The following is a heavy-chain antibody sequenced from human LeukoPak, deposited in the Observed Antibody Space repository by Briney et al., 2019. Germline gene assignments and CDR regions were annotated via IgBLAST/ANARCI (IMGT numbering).Heavy chain of an antibody. Sequence: SETLSLTCTVSGGSISSYYWSWIRQPAGKGLEWIGRIYTSGSTNYNPSLKSRVTMSVDTSKNQFSLKLSSVTAADTAVYYCAGDSIAAAGTGFDPWSQGTLVTVSS. CDR2: IYTSGST. D-gene: IGHD6-13*01. V-gene: IGHV4-4*07. J-gene: IGHJ5*02. CDR1: GGSISSYY. CDR3: AGDSIAAAGTGFDP.